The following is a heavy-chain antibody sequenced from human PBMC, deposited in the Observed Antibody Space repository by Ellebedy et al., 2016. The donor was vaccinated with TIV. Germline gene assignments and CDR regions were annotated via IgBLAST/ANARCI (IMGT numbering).Heavy chain of an antibody. J-gene: IGHJ3*01. CDR2: VSGGGSTT. V-gene: IGHV3-23*01. Sequence: GESLKISXAASGFTFSSYAMSWVRQAPGKGLEWVSSVSGGGSTTYYADSVKGRFTISRDNSKNTLYVQMNSLRAEDTAVYFCATLGLATRPPVWGQGAMVTVSS. D-gene: IGHD6-6*01. CDR3: ATLGLATRPPV. CDR1: GFTFSSYA.